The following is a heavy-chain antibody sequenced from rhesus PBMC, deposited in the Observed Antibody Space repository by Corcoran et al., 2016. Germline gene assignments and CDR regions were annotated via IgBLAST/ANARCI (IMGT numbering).Heavy chain of an antibody. Sequence: QVQLQESGPGLVKPSDTLSLTCAVSGGSISVGYYVSWISQPPGKGLEWIGYIYGSSGSTNYNPSLKNRVTISKDTSKNQFSLKLSSVTAADTAVYYCARRVLTAPLLDYWGQGVLVTVSS. CDR1: GGSISVGYY. CDR3: ARRVLTAPLLDY. D-gene: IGHD2-15*01. J-gene: IGHJ4*01. V-gene: IGHV4-76*01. CDR2: IYGSSGST.